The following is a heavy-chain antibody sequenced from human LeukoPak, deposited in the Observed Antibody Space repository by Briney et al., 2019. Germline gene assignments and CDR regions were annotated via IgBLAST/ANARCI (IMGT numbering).Heavy chain of an antibody. V-gene: IGHV4-59*11. J-gene: IGHJ4*02. CDR1: GVCIGSHY. CDR2: VYNSGTT. Sequence: SETLSLTCTVSGVCIGSHYWSWIRQSPGKGLEWIGCVYNSGTTVYNPSLTGRVTISVDTSKNQYSLNLRSVTAADAAVYYCARDAYWGQGILVTVPS. CDR3: ARDAY.